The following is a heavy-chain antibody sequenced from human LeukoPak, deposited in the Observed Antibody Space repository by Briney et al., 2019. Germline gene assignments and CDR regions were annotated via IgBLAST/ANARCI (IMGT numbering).Heavy chain of an antibody. CDR1: GFTFSSYG. V-gene: IGHV3-74*01. D-gene: IGHD3-16*02. CDR3: SVGVITGTFHI. CDR2: VNGYGNST. J-gene: IGHJ3*02. Sequence: GSLRLSCAASGFTFSSYGMHWVRQAPGEGLVWVSRVNGYGNSTNYADSVKGRYTISRDNAKNTLYLQVNSLRVEDTAVYYCSVGVITGTFHIWGQGTMVTVSS.